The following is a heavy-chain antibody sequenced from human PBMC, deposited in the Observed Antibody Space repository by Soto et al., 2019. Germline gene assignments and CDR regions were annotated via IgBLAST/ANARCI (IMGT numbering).Heavy chain of an antibody. CDR3: ATEGDIVVVPAAIRSPGYYYGMDV. Sequence: QVQLVQSGAEVKKPGASVKVSCKVSGYTLTELSMHWVRQAPGKGLEWMGGFDPEDGETIYAQKLQGRVTMTEDTSTDTAYMELSSLRSEDTAVYYCATEGDIVVVPAAIRSPGYYYGMDVWGQGTTVTVSS. CDR1: GYTLTELS. V-gene: IGHV1-24*01. CDR2: FDPEDGET. J-gene: IGHJ6*02. D-gene: IGHD2-2*01.